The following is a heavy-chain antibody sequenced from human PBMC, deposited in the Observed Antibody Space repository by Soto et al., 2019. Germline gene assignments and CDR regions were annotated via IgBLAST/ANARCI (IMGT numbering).Heavy chain of an antibody. D-gene: IGHD3-3*01. CDR2: IIPIFGTA. Sequence: SVKVSCKASGGTFSSYAISWVRQAPGQGLEWMGGIIPIFGTANYAQKFQGRVTITADESTSTAYMELSSLRSEDTAVYYCARDSSKDFWSGYSLNWFDPWGQGTLVTVSS. V-gene: IGHV1-69*13. CDR3: ARDSSKDFWSGYSLNWFDP. CDR1: GGTFSSYA. J-gene: IGHJ5*02.